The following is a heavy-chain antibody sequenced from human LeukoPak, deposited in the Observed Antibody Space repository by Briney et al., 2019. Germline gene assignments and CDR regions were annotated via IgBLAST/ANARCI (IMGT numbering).Heavy chain of an antibody. Sequence: PSETLSLTCTVSGGSISSSNWWSWVRQPPGKGLEWIGEIYHSGSTNYNPSLKSRVTISVDKSKNQFSLKLSSVTAADTAVYYCARDRYYYDSSGTRWFDSWGQGTLVTVSS. CDR3: ARDRYYYDSSGTRWFDS. V-gene: IGHV4-4*02. D-gene: IGHD3-22*01. CDR1: GGSISSSNW. CDR2: IYHSGST. J-gene: IGHJ5*01.